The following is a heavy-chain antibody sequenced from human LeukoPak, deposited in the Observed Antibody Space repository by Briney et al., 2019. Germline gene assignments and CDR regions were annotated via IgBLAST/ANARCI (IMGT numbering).Heavy chain of an antibody. CDR3: ARDWNYYDSSGYSNFDY. CDR2: INPNSGGT. J-gene: IGHJ4*02. D-gene: IGHD3-22*01. V-gene: IGHV1-2*02. Sequence: GASVKVSCKASGYTFTGYYMHWVRQAPGQGLEWMGWINPNSGGTNYAQKFQGRVTMTRDTSISTAYMELSRLRSDDTAVYYCARDWNYYDSSGYSNFDYWGQGTLVTVSS. CDR1: GYTFTGYY.